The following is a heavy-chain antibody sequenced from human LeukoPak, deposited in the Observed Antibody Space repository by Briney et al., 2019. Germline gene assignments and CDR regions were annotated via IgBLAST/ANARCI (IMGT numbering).Heavy chain of an antibody. Sequence: PGGSLRLSCAASGFSFSDYWMSWVRQAPGKGLEWVANIKQDGAEKNYLDSVKGRFTIFRDNAKNSLYLQLNSLRADDTAVYYCASLLYRGFRPRIFYYWGQGTLVTVSS. CDR2: IKQDGAEK. J-gene: IGHJ4*02. V-gene: IGHV3-7*03. CDR3: ASLLYRGFRPRIFYY. CDR1: GFSFSDYW. D-gene: IGHD3-3*01.